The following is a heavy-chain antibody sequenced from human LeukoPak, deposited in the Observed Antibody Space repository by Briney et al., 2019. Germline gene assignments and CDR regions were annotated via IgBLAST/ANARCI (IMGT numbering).Heavy chain of an antibody. J-gene: IGHJ4*02. CDR3: ARVETSIAATGGY. V-gene: IGHV4-59*01. CDR2: IHYSGST. D-gene: IGHD6-6*01. CDR1: GGSITNYY. Sequence: KPSETLSLTCTISGGSITNYYWSWIRQPPGKGLEWIGYIHYSGSTKYKSSLKSRVTISVDTSKNQFSLKLNSVTAADTAVYYCARVETSIAATGGYWGQGTLVTVSS.